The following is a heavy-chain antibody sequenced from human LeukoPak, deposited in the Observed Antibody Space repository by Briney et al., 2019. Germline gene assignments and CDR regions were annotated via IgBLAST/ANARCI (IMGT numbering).Heavy chain of an antibody. CDR1: GFTFSSYA. J-gene: IGHJ5*02. Sequence: PGGSLRLSCAASGFTFSSYAMSWVRQAPGKGLEWVSAISGSGGSTYYADSVKGRFTISRDNSKNTLYLQMNSLRAEDTAVYYCAKGSAAGTSSGYNWFDPWGQGTLVTVSS. V-gene: IGHV3-23*01. CDR3: AKGSAAGTSSGYNWFDP. CDR2: ISGSGGST. D-gene: IGHD6-13*01.